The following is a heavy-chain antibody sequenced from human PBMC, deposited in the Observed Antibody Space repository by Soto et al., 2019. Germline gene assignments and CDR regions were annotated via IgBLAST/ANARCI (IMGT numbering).Heavy chain of an antibody. CDR2: IYHSGST. Sequence: PSETLSLTCAVSGGSISSGGYSWSWIRQPPGKGLEWIGYIYHSGSTYYNPSLKSRVTISVDRSKNQFSLKLSSVTAADTAVYYCARGNFLGYYYDSSGRGWFDPWGQGTLVTAPQ. CDR3: ARGNFLGYYYDSSGRGWFDP. V-gene: IGHV4-30-2*01. CDR1: GGSISSGGYS. D-gene: IGHD3-22*01. J-gene: IGHJ5*02.